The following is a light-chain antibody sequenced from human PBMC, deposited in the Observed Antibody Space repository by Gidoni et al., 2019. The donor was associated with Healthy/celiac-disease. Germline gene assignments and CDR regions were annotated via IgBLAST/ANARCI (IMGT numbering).Light chain of an antibody. CDR3: QQSYSTPLT. Sequence: DIQMTHSPSSLSASVGDRVTITCRASQSLSSYLNWYQQKPGKAPKLLIYAASSLQSGVPSRFSGSGSGTDFTLTISSLQPEDFATYDCQQSYSTPLTFGGXTKVEIK. CDR2: AAS. J-gene: IGKJ4*01. CDR1: QSLSSY. V-gene: IGKV1-39*01.